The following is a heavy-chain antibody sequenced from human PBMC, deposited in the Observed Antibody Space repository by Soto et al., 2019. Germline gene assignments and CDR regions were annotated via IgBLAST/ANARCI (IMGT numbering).Heavy chain of an antibody. V-gene: IGHV5-51*01. D-gene: IGHD3-9*01. CDR3: ARHNGDYDILTGSRQYYYYGMDV. CDR1: GYSFTSYW. J-gene: IGHJ6*02. Sequence: HGESLKISCKGSGYSFTSYWIGWVRQMPGKGLEWMGIIYPGDSDTRYSPSFQGQVTISADKSISTAYLQWSSLKASDTAMYYCARHNGDYDILTGSRQYYYYGMDVWGQGTTVTVSS. CDR2: IYPGDSDT.